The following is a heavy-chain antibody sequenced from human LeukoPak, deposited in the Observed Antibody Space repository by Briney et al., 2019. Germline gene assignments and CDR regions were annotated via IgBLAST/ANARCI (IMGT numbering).Heavy chain of an antibody. Sequence: GGSLRLSCAASGFTFSDYYMSWIRQAPGKGLEWVSYISSSSSYTNYADSVKGRFTISRDNAKNSLYLQMNSLRAEDTAVYYCARVPAAGIGAFDIWGQGTMVTVSS. V-gene: IGHV3-11*06. J-gene: IGHJ3*02. CDR3: ARVPAAGIGAFDI. CDR1: GFTFSDYY. D-gene: IGHD6-13*01. CDR2: ISSSSSYT.